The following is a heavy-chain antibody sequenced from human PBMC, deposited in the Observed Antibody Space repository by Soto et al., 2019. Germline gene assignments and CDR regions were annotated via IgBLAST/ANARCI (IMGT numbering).Heavy chain of an antibody. CDR1: GATFSSYA. J-gene: IGHJ5*02. D-gene: IGHD5-12*01. CDR3: ASSLSSRDGYNWNH. Sequence: SVKVSCKASGATFSSYAISWVRQAPGQGLEWMGGIIPIFGTANYAQKFQGRVTITADESTSTAYMELSSLRSEDTAVYYCASSLSSRDGYNWNHWGQGTLVTVSS. V-gene: IGHV1-69*13. CDR2: IIPIFGTA.